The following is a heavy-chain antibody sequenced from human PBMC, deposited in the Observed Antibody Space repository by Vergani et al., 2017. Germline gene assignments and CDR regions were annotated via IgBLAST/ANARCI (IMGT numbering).Heavy chain of an antibody. CDR3: ARGFGEFFVYYYYYYGMDV. Sequence: QVQLQQWGAGLLKPSETLSLTCAVYGGSFSGYYWSWIRQPPGKGLEWIGEINHSGSTNYNPSLKRRVTISVDTSKNQFSLKLSSVTAADTAVYYCARGFGEFFVYYYYYYGMDVWGQGTTVTVSS. CDR1: GGSFSGYY. V-gene: IGHV4-34*01. CDR2: INHSGST. D-gene: IGHD3-10*01. J-gene: IGHJ6*02.